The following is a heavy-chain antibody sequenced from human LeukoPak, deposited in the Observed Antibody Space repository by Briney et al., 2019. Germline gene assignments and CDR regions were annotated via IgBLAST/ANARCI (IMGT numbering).Heavy chain of an antibody. CDR3: ARGLLRFLEWLSPDY. CDR1: GGSVSSVSSY. CDR2: IYTSGST. J-gene: IGHJ4*02. V-gene: IGHV4-61*02. Sequence: PSETLSLTCTVSGGSVSSVSSYWSWVRQPAGKGLEWIGRIYTSGSTYYNPSLKSRVTISVDASKNQFSLKLSSVTAADTAVYYCARGLLRFLEWLSPDYWGQGTLVTVSS. D-gene: IGHD3-3*01.